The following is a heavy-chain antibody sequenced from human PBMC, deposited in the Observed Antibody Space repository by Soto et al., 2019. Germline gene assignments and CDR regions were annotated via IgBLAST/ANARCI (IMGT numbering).Heavy chain of an antibody. CDR2: VYSSGTT. CDR3: ARSGDSSGYYYVLDY. V-gene: IGHV4-59*01. CDR1: GGSITTYY. J-gene: IGHJ4*02. Sequence: SETLSLTCTVSGGSITTYYWSWIRQPLGKGLEWIGYVYSSGTTTYNPSLESRVTISLDTSKNQFSLKLTSVTAADTAVYFCARSGDSSGYYYVLDYWGQGTLVTVSS. D-gene: IGHD3-22*01.